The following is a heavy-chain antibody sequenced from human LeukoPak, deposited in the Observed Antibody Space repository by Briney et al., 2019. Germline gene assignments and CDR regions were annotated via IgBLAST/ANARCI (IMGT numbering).Heavy chain of an antibody. CDR1: GVSVSSGSYY. D-gene: IGHD2-15*01. Sequence: SETLSLTCTVSGVSVSSGSYYWRWLRQPPGKGLEWIGYIYYSGSTNYNPSLKSRVTISVDTSKNQFSLKLSSVTAADTAVYYCARETVVAATKQYNWFDPWGQGTLVTVSS. CDR3: ARETVVAATKQYNWFDP. J-gene: IGHJ5*02. V-gene: IGHV4-61*01. CDR2: IYYSGST.